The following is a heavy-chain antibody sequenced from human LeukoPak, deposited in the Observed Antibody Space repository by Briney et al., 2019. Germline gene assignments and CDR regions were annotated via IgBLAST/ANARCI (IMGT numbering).Heavy chain of an antibody. D-gene: IGHD4-17*01. CDR2: IWYDGSNK. J-gene: IGHJ3*02. V-gene: IGHV3-33*01. Sequence: GGSLRLSCAACGFTFSSYGMHWVRQAPGKGLEWVAVIWYDGSNKYYADSVKGRFTISRDNSKNTLYLQMNSLRAEDTAVYYCARDGDYGDPVGAFDIWGQGTMVTVSS. CDR3: ARDGDYGDPVGAFDI. CDR1: GFTFSSYG.